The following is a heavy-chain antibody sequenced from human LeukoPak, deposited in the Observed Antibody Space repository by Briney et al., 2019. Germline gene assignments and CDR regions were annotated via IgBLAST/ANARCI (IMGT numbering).Heavy chain of an antibody. CDR2: MYYSGRT. CDR3: SRGFGGNTRVEYFQR. J-gene: IGHJ1*01. V-gene: IGHV4-39*07. Sequence: SETLSLTCTVSGGSISSSSYYWGWIRQPPGKGLEWIGSMYYSGRTIYNPSLKSRLTIAIDKSENQFSLNLTSVTAADTAVYYCSRGFGGNTRVEYFQRWGQGTLVTVSS. D-gene: IGHD3-10*01. CDR1: GGSISSSSYY.